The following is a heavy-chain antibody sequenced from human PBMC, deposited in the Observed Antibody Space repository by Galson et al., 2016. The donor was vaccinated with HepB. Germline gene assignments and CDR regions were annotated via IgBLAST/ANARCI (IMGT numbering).Heavy chain of an antibody. J-gene: IGHJ2*01. D-gene: IGHD3-10*01. CDR2: ISDTGDSS. V-gene: IGHV3-23*01. CDR1: GFTFRNYA. CDR3: AKEPHYYGSGSYFYWYFDL. Sequence: SLRLSCAVSGFTFRNYAMSWVRQAPGKGPEWVSSISDTGDSSYYADFVKGRFTISRDNSNNTLYLQMNSLRAEDTAVYYCAKEPHYYGSGSYFYWYFDLWGRGTLVTVSS.